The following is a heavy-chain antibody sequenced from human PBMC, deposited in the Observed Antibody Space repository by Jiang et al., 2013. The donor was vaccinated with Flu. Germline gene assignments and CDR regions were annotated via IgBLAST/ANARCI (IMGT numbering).Heavy chain of an antibody. J-gene: IGHJ4*02. CDR3: VRHEEVGAVTFDD. D-gene: IGHD1-26*01. V-gene: IGHV4-39*07. CDR1: GDSIRKNSYY. Sequence: GSGLVKPSETLSLTCTVSGDSIRKNSYYWGWIRQPPGRALEWIGSIYYSGSTYYSPSLESRVTMSVDTSKNQFSLNVRSVTAADTAMYYCVRHEEVGAVTFDDWGQGILVTVSS. CDR2: IYYSGST.